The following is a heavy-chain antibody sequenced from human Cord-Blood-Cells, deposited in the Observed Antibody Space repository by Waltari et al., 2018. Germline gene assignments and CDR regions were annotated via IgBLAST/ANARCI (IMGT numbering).Heavy chain of an antibody. Sequence: QVQLVQAGAEVKKPGASLKVPCKASGYTFTGYSMHWLRQAPGQGLEWMGWINPNSGGTNYAQKFQGRVTMTRDTSISTAYMELSRLRSDDTAVYYCAREAIVVVPAGMDVWGKGTTVTVSS. CDR1: GYTFTGYS. J-gene: IGHJ6*03. D-gene: IGHD2-2*01. CDR2: INPNSGGT. V-gene: IGHV1-2*02. CDR3: AREAIVVVPAGMDV.